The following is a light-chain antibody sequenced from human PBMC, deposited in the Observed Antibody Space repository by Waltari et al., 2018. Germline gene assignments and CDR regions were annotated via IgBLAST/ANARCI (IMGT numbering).Light chain of an antibody. V-gene: IGLV1-40*01. J-gene: IGLJ2*01. CDR2: GHN. Sequence: QSVLTQPPSVSGTPGQRVPISCSGSTSNIGAGHDVHWYQHLPGTAPKRLMYGHNTRPSGVPDRFSGSKSGTSASLAITGLQADDEADYFCQSFDNMLSGGVVFGGGTKLAVL. CDR3: QSFDNMLSGGVV. CDR1: TSNIGAGHD.